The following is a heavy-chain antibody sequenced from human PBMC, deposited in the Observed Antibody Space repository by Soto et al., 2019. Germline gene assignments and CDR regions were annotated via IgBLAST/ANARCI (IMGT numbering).Heavy chain of an antibody. J-gene: IGHJ6*03. Sequence: SGPTLVNPTETLTLTFTVSGFSLSNARMGVSRIRQPPGKALEWLAHIFSNDEKSYSTSLKSRLTISKDTSKSQVVLTMTNMDPVDTATYYCARTIYDFYYYYYYMDIWGKATTVTVSS. D-gene: IGHD3-3*01. CDR1: GFSLSNARMG. CDR2: IFSNDEK. CDR3: ARTIYDFYYYYYYMDI. V-gene: IGHV2-26*01.